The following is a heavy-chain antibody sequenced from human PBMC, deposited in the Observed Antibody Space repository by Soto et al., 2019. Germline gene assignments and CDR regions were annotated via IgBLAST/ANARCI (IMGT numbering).Heavy chain of an antibody. CDR1: GFTFSSYA. J-gene: IGHJ6*02. Sequence: GGSLRLSCAASGFTFSSYAMSWVRQAPGKGLEWVSAISGSGGSTYYADSVKGRFTISRDNSKNTLYLQMNSLRAEDTAVYYCAKGTILASSWFDYYYGMDVWGQGTTVTVSS. CDR3: AKGTILASSWFDYYYGMDV. D-gene: IGHD6-13*01. V-gene: IGHV3-23*01. CDR2: ISGSGGST.